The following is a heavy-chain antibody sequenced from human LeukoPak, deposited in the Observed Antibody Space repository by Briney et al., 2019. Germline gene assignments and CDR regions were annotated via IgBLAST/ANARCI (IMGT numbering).Heavy chain of an antibody. V-gene: IGHV1-8*02. CDR2: MNPNSGNT. Sequence: ASVKVSCKASGYTFTSYDINWVRQATGQGLEWMGWMNPNSGNTGYAQKFQGRVTITADTSTDTAYMELRSLRSEDTAVYYCATDPKGDSFFGVIINWGQGTLVTVSS. J-gene: IGHJ4*02. CDR3: ATDPKGDSFFGVIIN. CDR1: GYTFTSYD. D-gene: IGHD3-3*01.